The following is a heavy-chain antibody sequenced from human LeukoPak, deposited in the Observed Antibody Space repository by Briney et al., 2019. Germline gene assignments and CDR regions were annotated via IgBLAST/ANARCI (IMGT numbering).Heavy chain of an antibody. D-gene: IGHD1-26*01. V-gene: IGHV3-48*04. J-gene: IGHJ4*02. CDR1: GFTFSSYS. CDR3: AREGSGSYYPFDY. CDR2: ISSSSSTI. Sequence: PGGSLRLSCAASGFTFSSYSMNWVRQAPGKGLEWVSYISSSSSTIYYADAVKGRFTISRDNAKNSLYLQMNSLRAEDTAVYYCAREGSGSYYPFDYWGQGTLVTVSP.